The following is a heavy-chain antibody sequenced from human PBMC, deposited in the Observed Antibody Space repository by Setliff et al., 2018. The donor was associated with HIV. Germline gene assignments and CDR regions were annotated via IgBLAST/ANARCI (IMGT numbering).Heavy chain of an antibody. V-gene: IGHV1-69*10. CDR3: AGYDYGDYLRY. Sequence: SVKVSCKASGGTFRSYAISWLRQAPGQGLEWMGGIIPILGIADYAQNFQGRVTITADESTSTAYMELSSLRFEDTAVYYCAGYDYGDYLRYWGQGTLVTVSS. CDR2: IIPILGIA. J-gene: IGHJ4*02. CDR1: GGTFRSYA. D-gene: IGHD4-17*01.